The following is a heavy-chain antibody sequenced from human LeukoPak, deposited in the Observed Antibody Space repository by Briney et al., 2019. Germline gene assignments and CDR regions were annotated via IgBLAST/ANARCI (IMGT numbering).Heavy chain of an antibody. V-gene: IGHV3-23*01. CDR2: ISGSGGST. CDR3: AKDLGSYYYYMDV. D-gene: IGHD3-10*01. Sequence: TGGSLRLSCAASGFTFSSYAMSWVRQAPGKGLEWLSAISGSGGSTYYADSVKGRFTISRDNSKNTLYLQMNSLRAEDTAVYYCAKDLGSYYYYMDVWGKGPTVTVSS. J-gene: IGHJ6*03. CDR1: GFTFSSYA.